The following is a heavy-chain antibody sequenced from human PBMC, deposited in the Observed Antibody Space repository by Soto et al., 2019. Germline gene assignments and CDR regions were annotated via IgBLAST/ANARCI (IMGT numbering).Heavy chain of an antibody. D-gene: IGHD2-15*01. CDR3: VRTSLVVAAATREDY. Sequence: EVQLVESGGGLVQPGGSLRLSCAASGFTFSSYWMHWVRQAPGKGLVWVSGINSDGSSTSYADSVKGRFTISRDNAKNTLYLQMNSRRAEDTAVYYCVRTSLVVAAATREDYWGQGTLVTVSS. V-gene: IGHV3-74*01. CDR2: INSDGSST. J-gene: IGHJ4*02. CDR1: GFTFSSYW.